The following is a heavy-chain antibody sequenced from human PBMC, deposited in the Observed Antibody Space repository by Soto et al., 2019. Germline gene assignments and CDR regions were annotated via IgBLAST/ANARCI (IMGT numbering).Heavy chain of an antibody. Sequence: QAGGSLRLSCAASGFTFSSYAMSWVRQAPGKGLEWVSAISGSGGSTYYADSVKGRFTISRDNSKNTLYLQMNSLRAEDTAVYYCAKDHRDYDILTGYYPFSDYWGQGTLVTVSS. CDR1: GFTFSSYA. J-gene: IGHJ4*02. D-gene: IGHD3-9*01. CDR2: ISGSGGST. V-gene: IGHV3-23*01. CDR3: AKDHRDYDILTGYYPFSDY.